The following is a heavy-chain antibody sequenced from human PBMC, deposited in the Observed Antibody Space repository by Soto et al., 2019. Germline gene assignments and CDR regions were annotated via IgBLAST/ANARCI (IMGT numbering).Heavy chain of an antibody. D-gene: IGHD3-10*02. CDR1: GFTFSNYP. CDR3: AKSRPSVEKTGDYVQN. Sequence: PGGSLRLSCAASGFTFSNYPMSWVRQAPGKGLEWVSTISSGSGGSTHYADSVKGRFTISRDNSKNTLYLQMNSLRAEDTAKYYCAKSRPSVEKTGDYVQNWGQGTLVTVSS. J-gene: IGHJ4*02. CDR2: ISSGSGGST. V-gene: IGHV3-23*01.